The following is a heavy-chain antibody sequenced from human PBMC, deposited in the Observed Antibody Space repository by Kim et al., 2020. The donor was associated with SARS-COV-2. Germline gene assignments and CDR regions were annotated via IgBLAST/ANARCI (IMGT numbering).Heavy chain of an antibody. V-gene: IGHV1-24*01. CDR2: FDPEDGET. D-gene: IGHD6-19*01. Sequence: ASVKVSCKVSGYTLTELSMHWVRQAPGKGLEWMGGFDPEDGETIDAQKFQGRVTMTEDTSTDTAYMELSSLRSEDTAVYYCANHNLYSSGFGWFDPWGQGTLVTVSS. CDR3: ANHNLYSSGFGWFDP. J-gene: IGHJ5*02. CDR1: GYTLTELS.